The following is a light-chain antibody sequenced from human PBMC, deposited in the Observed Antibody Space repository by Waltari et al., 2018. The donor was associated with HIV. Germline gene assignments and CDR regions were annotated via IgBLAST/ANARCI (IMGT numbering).Light chain of an antibody. CDR1: STDIGTYAL. CDR3: CSFSPNGASWV. J-gene: IGLJ3*02. V-gene: IGLV2-23*02. Sequence: QSALTQPASVSWSPGQSITVSCTGTSTDIGTYALVSLYQPDTGKAPRLIIQDVTARPSGVSSRVSGSKSGNTAFLTISGLQVEDESLYFCCSFSPNGASWVFGGGTKVTVL. CDR2: DVT.